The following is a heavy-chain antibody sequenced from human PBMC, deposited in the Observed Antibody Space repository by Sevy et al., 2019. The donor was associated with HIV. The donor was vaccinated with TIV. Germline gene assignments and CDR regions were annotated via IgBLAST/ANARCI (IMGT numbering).Heavy chain of an antibody. J-gene: IGHJ6*02. V-gene: IGHV3-73*01. CDR1: GFTFSGSA. CDR3: TRQKSSSSSYYYYYGMDV. D-gene: IGHD6-6*01. CDR2: IRSKANSYAT. Sequence: GGSLRLSCAASGFTFSGSAMHWVRQASGKGLEWVDRIRSKANSYATAYAASVKGRFTISRDDSKNTAYLQMNSLKTEDTAVYYCTRQKSSSSSYYYYYGMDVWGQGTTVTVSS.